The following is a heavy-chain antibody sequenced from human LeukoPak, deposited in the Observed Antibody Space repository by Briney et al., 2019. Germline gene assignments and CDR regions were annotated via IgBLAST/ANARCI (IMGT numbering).Heavy chain of an antibody. Sequence: SETLSLTCTVSGGSISDYYWSWIRQSAGKGLEWVGRMYIRVASNYNPSLKSRVTMSLDTYKKQIALKLNSGTAADTAVYYCAGNEVGPTIYGMDVWGQGTTVTVSS. J-gene: IGHJ6*02. V-gene: IGHV4-4*07. CDR2: MYIRVAS. CDR3: AGNEVGPTIYGMDV. CDR1: GGSISDYY. D-gene: IGHD1-26*01.